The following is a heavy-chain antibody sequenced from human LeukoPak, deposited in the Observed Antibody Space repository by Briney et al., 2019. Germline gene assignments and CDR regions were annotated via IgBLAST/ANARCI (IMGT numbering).Heavy chain of an antibody. J-gene: IGHJ5*02. CDR3: ARVGYSYGYSLWFDP. V-gene: IGHV3-23*01. CDR2: ISGGGDIT. Sequence: PGGSLRLSCAASGFNFANHAMSWVRQTAGKGLEWVSAISGGGDITYYADSVRGRFTISRDNSKNTLYLQMNSLRAEDTAVYYCARVGYSYGYSLWFDPRGQGTLVTVSS. CDR1: GFNFANHA. D-gene: IGHD5-18*01.